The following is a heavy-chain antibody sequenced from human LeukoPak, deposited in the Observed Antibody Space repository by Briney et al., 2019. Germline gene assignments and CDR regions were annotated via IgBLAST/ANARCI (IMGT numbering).Heavy chain of an antibody. CDR1: GYTFTGHD. V-gene: IGHV1-2*02. CDR2: INPNSGGT. D-gene: IGHD2-2*01. J-gene: IGHJ6*02. CDR3: ARGSTTWDYYYGMDV. Sequence: VASVKVSCKASGYTFTGHDMHWVRQAPGQGLEWMGWINPNSGGTNYAQKFQGRVTMTRDTSISTAHMELSRLRSDDTAVYYCARGSTTWDYYYGMDVWGQGTTVTVSS.